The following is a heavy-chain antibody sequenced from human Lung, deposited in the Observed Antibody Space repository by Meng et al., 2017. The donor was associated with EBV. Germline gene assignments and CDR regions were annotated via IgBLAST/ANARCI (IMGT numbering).Heavy chain of an antibody. J-gene: IGHJ5*02. CDR1: GYTFTGYY. CDR2: INPNSGGT. V-gene: IGHV1-2*06. CDR3: AHQAVAGTRGWFDP. D-gene: IGHD6-19*01. Sequence: QVQLVQFGAEVKRSGAAVKVSCKASGYTFTGYYMHWGRQAPGQGLEWMGRINPNSGGTNYAQKFQGRVTMTRDTSISTAYMELSRLRSDDTAVYYCAHQAVAGTRGWFDPWGQGTLVTVSS.